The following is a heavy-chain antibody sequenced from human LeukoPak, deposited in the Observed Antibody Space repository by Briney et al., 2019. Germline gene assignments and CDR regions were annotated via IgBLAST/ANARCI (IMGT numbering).Heavy chain of an antibody. Sequence: SQTLSLTCTVSGGSISSGGYYWGWIRQPPGKGLEWIASIYHSGTTYYNPSLKSRVTISGDKSKNQFSLKLTSVTAADTAVYYCARDVFGAFDFWGQGTKVTVSS. CDR3: ARDVFGAFDF. CDR1: GGSISSGGYY. V-gene: IGHV4-30-2*01. D-gene: IGHD3-10*01. J-gene: IGHJ3*01. CDR2: IYHSGTT.